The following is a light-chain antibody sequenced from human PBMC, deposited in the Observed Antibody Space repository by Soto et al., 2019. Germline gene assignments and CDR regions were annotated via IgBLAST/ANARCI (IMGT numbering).Light chain of an antibody. J-gene: IGKJ1*01. V-gene: IGKV1-17*01. Sequence: DIQMTQSPSYLSASVGDRVTINCRASQGIRNDLGWYQKKTGKAPNRMIYAASTLQSGVPSRFSGIVSGTEFTLTLSRLQTEDCATYEGLQHNSYPVTFGQWTKVDIK. CDR1: QGIRND. CDR2: AAS. CDR3: LQHNSYPVT.